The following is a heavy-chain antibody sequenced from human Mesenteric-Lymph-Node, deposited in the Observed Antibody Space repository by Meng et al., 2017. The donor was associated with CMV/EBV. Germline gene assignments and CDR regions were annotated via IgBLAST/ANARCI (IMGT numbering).Heavy chain of an antibody. D-gene: IGHD3-10*01. CDR1: GFTFSDYY. CDR3: VSEGSRSY. CDR2: STM. V-gene: IGHV3-69-1*01. Sequence: GESLKISCAASGFTFSDYYMNWVRQAPGKGLEWVSSSTMSYADSVKGRFTISRDNARNSLYLQMNSLRAEDTAVYYCVSEGSRSYWGQGTLVTVSS. J-gene: IGHJ4*02.